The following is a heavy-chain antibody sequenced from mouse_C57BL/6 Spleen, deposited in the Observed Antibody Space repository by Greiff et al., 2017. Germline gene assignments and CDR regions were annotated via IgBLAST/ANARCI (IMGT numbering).Heavy chain of an antibody. J-gene: IGHJ2*01. D-gene: IGHD3-2*02. CDR2: IYPGSGST. Sequence: QVQLQQSGAELVKPGASVKMSCKASGYTFTSYWITWVKQRPGQGLEWIGDIYPGSGSTNYNEKFKSKATLTVDTSSSTAYMQPSSLTSEDSAVYYCARRGSSGLLFDYWGQGTTLTVSS. CDR3: ARRGSSGLLFDY. V-gene: IGHV1-55*01. CDR1: GYTFTSYW.